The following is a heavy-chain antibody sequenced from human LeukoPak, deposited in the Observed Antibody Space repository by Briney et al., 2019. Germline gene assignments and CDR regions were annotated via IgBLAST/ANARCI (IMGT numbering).Heavy chain of an antibody. D-gene: IGHD1-14*01. V-gene: IGHV3-48*03. CDR2: ISSSGNSI. J-gene: IGHJ4*02. CDR1: GFPFSSYE. Sequence: GGSLRLSCAASGFPFSSYEMNWVRQAPGKGLEWVSYISSSGNSIYYADSVKGRFTVSRDNANKSLYLHMNSLRAEDTAVYYCARGTGLDYWGKGALVTVSS. CDR3: ARGTGLDY.